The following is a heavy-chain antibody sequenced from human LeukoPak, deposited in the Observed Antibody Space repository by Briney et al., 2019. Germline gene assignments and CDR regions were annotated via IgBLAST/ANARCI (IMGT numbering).Heavy chain of an antibody. D-gene: IGHD3-22*01. J-gene: IGHJ3*02. CDR2: INTDGRST. CDR1: GFTFSSYW. V-gene: IGHV3-74*01. Sequence: GGSLRLSCAASGFTFSSYWMSWVRQAPGKGLVWVSRINTDGRSTSYADSGKGRFTISRDNAKNTLSLQMNSLSAEDTAVYYCARELGVVVIGDAFDIWGQGTMVTVSS. CDR3: ARELGVVVIGDAFDI.